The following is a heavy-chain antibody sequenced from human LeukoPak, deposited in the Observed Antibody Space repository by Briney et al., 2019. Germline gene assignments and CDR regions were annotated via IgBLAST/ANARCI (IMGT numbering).Heavy chain of an antibody. CDR1: GGSIRSSSYY. Sequence: PSETLSLTCTVSGGSIRSSSYYWDWIRQPPGKGLEWIGSIYYSGSTYYNSSLKSRVSISVDTSKNQFSLKLSSVTAADTAVYYCARHPRSRRRYYDSSGPSRSAFDIWGQGTMVTVSS. CDR2: IYYSGST. CDR3: ARHPRSRRRYYDSSGPSRSAFDI. D-gene: IGHD3-22*01. J-gene: IGHJ3*02. V-gene: IGHV4-39*01.